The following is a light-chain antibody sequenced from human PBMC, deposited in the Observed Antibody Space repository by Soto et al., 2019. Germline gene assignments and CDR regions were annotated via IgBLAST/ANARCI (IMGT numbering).Light chain of an antibody. V-gene: IGKV3-20*01. CDR1: QSISSSY. J-gene: IGKJ2*01. CDR3: QQYGSSSYT. CDR2: AAS. Sequence: LTQSPGPLSLSPGERATLSCRASQSISSSYLAWYQQKPGQAPRLLIYAASSRATGIPDRFSGSGSGTDFTLTISRLEPEDFAVYYCQQYGSSSYTFGQGTQLEIK.